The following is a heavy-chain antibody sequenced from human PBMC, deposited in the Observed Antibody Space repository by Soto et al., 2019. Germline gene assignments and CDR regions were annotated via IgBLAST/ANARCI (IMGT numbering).Heavy chain of an antibody. J-gene: IGHJ2*01. Sequence: QVQLVQSGAEVKKPGASVKVSCKASGYTFSSYGVVWVRQAPGQGLEWMGWISAYKDNTNYAQKFQGRVTMTTDTSTSTTYMELRRLSSDDTDVYYCARLLGNGDAYWYFDLWGRGTLVTVSS. CDR1: GYTFSSYG. CDR3: ARLLGNGDAYWYFDL. D-gene: IGHD2-8*01. V-gene: IGHV1-18*01. CDR2: ISAYKDNT.